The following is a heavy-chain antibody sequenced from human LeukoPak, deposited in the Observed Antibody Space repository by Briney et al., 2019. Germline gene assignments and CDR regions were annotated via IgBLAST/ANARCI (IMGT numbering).Heavy chain of an antibody. D-gene: IGHD2-2*01. CDR1: GGSISSYY. Sequence: SETLSLTCTVSGGSISSYYWSWIRQPPGKGLEWIGYIYYSGSTNYNPSLKSRVTISVDTSKNQFSLKLSSVTAADTAVYYCAGDCNSTSCLLLGTGGAFDIWGQGTMVTVSS. CDR2: IYYSGST. CDR3: AGDCNSTSCLLLGTGGAFDI. V-gene: IGHV4-59*01. J-gene: IGHJ3*02.